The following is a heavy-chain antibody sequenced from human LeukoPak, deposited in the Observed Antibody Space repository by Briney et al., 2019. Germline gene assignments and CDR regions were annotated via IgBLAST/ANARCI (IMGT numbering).Heavy chain of an antibody. V-gene: IGHV3-7*01. CDR3: ARDGGVSGYDLLDY. D-gene: IGHD5-12*01. CDR2: INQDGREK. Sequence: PGGSLRLSCAASGFTFSSLGMTWVRQAPGKGLEWVANINQDGREKYFVESVKGRFTISRDNAKNSVFLQMNSLTVEDTAVYYCARDGGVSGYDLLDYWGQGTLVTVSS. CDR1: GFTFSSLG. J-gene: IGHJ4*02.